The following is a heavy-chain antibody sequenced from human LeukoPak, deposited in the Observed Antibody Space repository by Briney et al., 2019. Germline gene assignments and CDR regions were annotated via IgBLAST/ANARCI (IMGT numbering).Heavy chain of an antibody. CDR1: GFTFSSYA. CDR2: ISGSGGST. CDR3: AKRTLLWFGEPH. J-gene: IGHJ4*02. Sequence: GASLRLSCAASGFTFSSYAMSWVRQAPAKGLEWVSAISGSGGSTYYADSVKGRFTISRDNSKNTLYLQMNSLRAEDTAVYYCAKRTLLWFGEPHWGQGTLVTVSS. D-gene: IGHD3-10*01. V-gene: IGHV3-23*01.